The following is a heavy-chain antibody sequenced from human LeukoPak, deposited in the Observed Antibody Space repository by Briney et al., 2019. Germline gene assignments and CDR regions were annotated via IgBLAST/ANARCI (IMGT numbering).Heavy chain of an antibody. V-gene: IGHV3-7*05. J-gene: IGHJ6*02. Sequence: GGSLRRSCAAPGAIFSSFWMYWVGQAPGQGLEWVANIKGDGSKITSVDSVKGRFTMSRDNAKTPMYLEMNRPRAEDTAVYYCARMSTDFWGQGTTVTVSS. CDR3: ARMSTDF. CDR2: IKGDGSKI. CDR1: GAIFSSFW.